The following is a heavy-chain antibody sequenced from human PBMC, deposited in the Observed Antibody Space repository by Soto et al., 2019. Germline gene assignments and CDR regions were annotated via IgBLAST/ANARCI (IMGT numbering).Heavy chain of an antibody. CDR3: VKSDSSYCGGDCYVNYYYYGMDV. V-gene: IGHV3-64D*06. D-gene: IGHD2-21*02. Sequence: VGSLRLSCSASGFTFSSYAMHWVRQAPGKGLEYVSAISSNGGSTYYADSVKGRFTISRDNSKNTLYLQMSSLRAEDTAVYYCVKSDSSYCGGDCYVNYYYYGMDVWGQGTTVTVSS. J-gene: IGHJ6*02. CDR2: ISSNGGST. CDR1: GFTFSSYA.